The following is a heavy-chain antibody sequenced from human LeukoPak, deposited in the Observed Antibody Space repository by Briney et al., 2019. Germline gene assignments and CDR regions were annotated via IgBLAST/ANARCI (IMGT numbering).Heavy chain of an antibody. CDR2: ISSSGSTI. Sequence: RGSLRLSCAASGFTFSSYEMNWVRQAPGKGLEWVSYISSSGSTIYYADSVKGRFTISRDNAKNSLYLQMNSLRAEDTAVYYCARWGLRRGRFDYWGQGTLVTVSS. CDR1: GFTFSSYE. J-gene: IGHJ4*02. CDR3: ARWGLRRGRFDY. D-gene: IGHD5/OR15-5a*01. V-gene: IGHV3-48*03.